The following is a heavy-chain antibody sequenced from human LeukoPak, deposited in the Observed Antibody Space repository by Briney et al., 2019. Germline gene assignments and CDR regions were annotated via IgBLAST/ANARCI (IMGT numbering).Heavy chain of an antibody. CDR1: GGTFSSYA. D-gene: IGHD3-16*02. J-gene: IGHJ4*02. CDR2: INPNSGGT. CDR3: AREGDVWGSYPTD. V-gene: IGHV1-2*02. Sequence: ASVKVSCKASGGTFSSYAISWVRQAPGQGLEWMGWINPNSGGTNYAQKFQGRVTMTRDTSISTAYMELSRLRSDDTAVYYCAREGDVWGSYPTDWGQGTLVTVSS.